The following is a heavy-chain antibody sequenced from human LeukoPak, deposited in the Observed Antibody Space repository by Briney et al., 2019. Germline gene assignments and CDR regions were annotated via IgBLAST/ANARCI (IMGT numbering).Heavy chain of an antibody. Sequence: GGSLRLSCAASGFTVSSNYMSWVRQAPGKGLGWVSVIYSGGSTYYADSVKGRFTISRDNFKNTLYLQMNSLRAEDTAVYYCARQLDSGDCYDYWGQGTLVTVSS. D-gene: IGHD2-21*01. CDR3: ARQLDSGDCYDY. V-gene: IGHV3-66*02. J-gene: IGHJ4*02. CDR1: GFTVSSNY. CDR2: IYSGGST.